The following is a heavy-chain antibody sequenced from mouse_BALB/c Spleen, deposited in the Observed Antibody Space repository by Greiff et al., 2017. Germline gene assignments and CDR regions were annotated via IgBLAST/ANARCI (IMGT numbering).Heavy chain of an antibody. V-gene: IGHV1-55*01. CDR2: IYPGSGST. CDR1: GYNFTSYW. CDR3: ARGRASFAY. J-gene: IGHJ3*01. Sequence: QVQLQQPGAELVKPGTSVKLSCKASGYNFTSYWINWVKLRPGQGLEWIGDIYPGSGSTNYNEKFKSKATLTVDTSSSTAYMQLSSLASEDSALYYCARGRASFAYWGQGTLVTVAA.